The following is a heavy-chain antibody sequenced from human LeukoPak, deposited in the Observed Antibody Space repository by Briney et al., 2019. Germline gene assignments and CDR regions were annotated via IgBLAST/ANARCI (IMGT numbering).Heavy chain of an antibody. CDR2: ISGSGGST. J-gene: IGHJ5*02. V-gene: IGHV3-23*01. CDR1: GFTFSSYG. CDR3: AKPPHSGSYSGYFDP. Sequence: GGSLRLSCAASGFTFSSYGMSWVRQAPGKGLEWVSAISGSGGSTYYADSVKGRFTISRDNSKNTLYLQMNSLRAEDTAVYYCAKPPHSGSYSGYFDPWGQGTLVTVSS. D-gene: IGHD1-26*01.